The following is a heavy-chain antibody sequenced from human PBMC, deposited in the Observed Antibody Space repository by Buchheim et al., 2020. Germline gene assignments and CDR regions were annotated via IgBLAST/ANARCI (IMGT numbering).Heavy chain of an antibody. V-gene: IGHV4-31*03. CDR1: GGSISSGGYH. CDR3: ARDTGRLPEADRYFDL. Sequence: QVQLQESGPGLVKPSQTLSLTCTVSGGSISSGGYHWSWIRQHPGKGLEWIGYIYYSGSTYYNPSLKSRVTISVDTSKNQFSMKLSSVTAADTAVYYCARDTGRLPEADRYFDLWGRGTL. J-gene: IGHJ2*01. CDR2: IYYSGST. D-gene: IGHD3-10*01.